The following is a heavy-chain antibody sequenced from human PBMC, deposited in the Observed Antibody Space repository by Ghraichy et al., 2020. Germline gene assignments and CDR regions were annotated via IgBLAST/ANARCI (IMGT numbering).Heavy chain of an antibody. Sequence: ASVKVSCKASGYTFTSYDINWVRQATGQGLEWMGWMNPNSGNTGYAQKFQGRVTMTRNTSISTAYMELSSLRSEDTAVYYCARISGAAAGTVSWFDPWGQGTLVTVSS. J-gene: IGHJ5*02. CDR3: ARISGAAAGTVSWFDP. D-gene: IGHD6-13*01. CDR1: GYTFTSYD. CDR2: MNPNSGNT. V-gene: IGHV1-8*01.